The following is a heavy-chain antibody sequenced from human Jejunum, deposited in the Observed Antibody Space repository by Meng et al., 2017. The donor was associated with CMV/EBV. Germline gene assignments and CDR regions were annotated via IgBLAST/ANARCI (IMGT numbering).Heavy chain of an antibody. CDR2: IYWDDGK. CDR3: AYRYSYASYWYFDL. V-gene: IGHV2-5*02. D-gene: IGHD3-16*01. Sequence: SGLSLRPAGLVVGSFRQPPGPALYWLAVIYWDDGKRYSPSLKRRLTISKDTSKNQVVLTMTNMDPVDTAAYYCAYRYSYASYWYFDLWGRGTLVTVSS. CDR1: GLSLRPAGLV. J-gene: IGHJ2*01.